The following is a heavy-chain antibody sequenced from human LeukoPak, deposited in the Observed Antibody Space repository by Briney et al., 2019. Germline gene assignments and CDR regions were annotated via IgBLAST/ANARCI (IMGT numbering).Heavy chain of an antibody. V-gene: IGHV1-2*04. CDR3: ARGNRYGEWAYYYGMDV. CDR1: GYTFTGYY. Sequence: ASVKVSCKASGYTFTGYYMHWVRQAPGQGLEWMGWINPNSGGTNYAQKFQGWVTMTRDTSISTAYMELSRLRSDDTAVYYCARGNRYGEWAYYYGMDVWGQGTTVTVSS. J-gene: IGHJ6*02. D-gene: IGHD1-14*01. CDR2: INPNSGGT.